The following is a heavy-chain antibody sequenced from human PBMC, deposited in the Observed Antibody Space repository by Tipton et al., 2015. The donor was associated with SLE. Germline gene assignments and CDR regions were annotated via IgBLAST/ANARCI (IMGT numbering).Heavy chain of an antibody. V-gene: IGHV4-34*01. D-gene: IGHD3-3*01. Sequence: TLSLTCAVYGGSFSGYYWSWIRQPPGKGLEWIGEINHSGSTNYNPSLKNRVTIFRDTSKNQFSLKMISVTAADTAMYYCAKGRVGVVESWGQGTLVTVSS. J-gene: IGHJ4*02. CDR1: GGSFSGYY. CDR2: INHSGST. CDR3: AKGRVGVVES.